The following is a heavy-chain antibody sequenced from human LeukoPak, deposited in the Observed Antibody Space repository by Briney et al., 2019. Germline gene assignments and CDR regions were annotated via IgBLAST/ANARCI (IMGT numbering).Heavy chain of an antibody. CDR1: GFTFSSYS. V-gene: IGHV3-21*01. D-gene: IGHD3-22*01. CDR2: ISSTGGHI. CDR3: ARGRGNYYDSSSFYYYYMDV. J-gene: IGHJ6*03. Sequence: GGSLRLSCAASGFTFSSYSMIWVRQAPGKGLERVSFISSTGGHIYYADSVKGRFTISRDNAKSSLFLQMNSLRAEDTAVYYCARGRGNYYDSSSFYYYYMDVWGKGTTVTVSS.